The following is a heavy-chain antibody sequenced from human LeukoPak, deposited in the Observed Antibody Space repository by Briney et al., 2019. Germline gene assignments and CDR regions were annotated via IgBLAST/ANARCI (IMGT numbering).Heavy chain of an antibody. CDR1: GFTFSSYS. V-gene: IGHV3-21*01. J-gene: IGHJ4*02. D-gene: IGHD5-12*01. Sequence: GGSLRLSCAASGFTFSSYSMNWVRQAPGKGLEWVSSISSSSSYIYYADSVKGRFTISRDNAKNSLYLQMNSLRAADTAVYYCARDPASGSPEFDYWGQGTLVTVSS. CDR3: ARDPASGSPEFDY. CDR2: ISSSSSYI.